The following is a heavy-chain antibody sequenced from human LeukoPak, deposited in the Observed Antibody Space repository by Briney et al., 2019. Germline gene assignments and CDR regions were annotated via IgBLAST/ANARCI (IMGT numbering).Heavy chain of an antibody. V-gene: IGHV4-39*07. Sequence: SETLSLTCTVSGGSISSSTFYWGWIRQPPGKGLEWIGNIYYSGSTYYNPSLKSRVTISVDTSKNQCSLKLSSVTAADTAVYYCARGSYDYYYYMDVWGKGTTVTVSS. CDR2: IYYSGST. D-gene: IGHD1-26*01. CDR3: ARGSYDYYYYMDV. CDR1: GGSISSSTFY. J-gene: IGHJ6*03.